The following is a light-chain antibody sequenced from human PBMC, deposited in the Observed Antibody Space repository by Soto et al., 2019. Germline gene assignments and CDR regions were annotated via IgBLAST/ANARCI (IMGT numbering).Light chain of an antibody. Sequence: IQMTQSPSSLCSSFGDRVTITFLASQTIDTYLNWYQQKPGEVPKLLIYAASTLQSGVPSRFSGGGSGTDFTLTISSLEPDDFAVYYCQQRSNWPITFGQGTRLEIK. CDR2: AAS. J-gene: IGKJ5*01. CDR3: QQRSNWPIT. V-gene: IGKV1-39*01. CDR1: QTIDTY.